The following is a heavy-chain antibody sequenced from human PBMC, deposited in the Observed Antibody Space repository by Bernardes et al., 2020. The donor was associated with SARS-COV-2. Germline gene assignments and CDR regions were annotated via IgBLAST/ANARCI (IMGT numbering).Heavy chain of an antibody. J-gene: IGHJ3*02. CDR2: ISGSGGST. Sequence: GGSLRLSCAASGFTFSSYAMSWVRQAPGKGLEWVSAISGSGGSTYYADSVKGRFTISRDNSKNTLYLQMNSLRAEDTAVYYCAKDIVVVPAALNAPDAFDIWGQGTMVTVSS. V-gene: IGHV3-23*01. CDR3: AKDIVVVPAALNAPDAFDI. D-gene: IGHD2-2*01. CDR1: GFTFSSYA.